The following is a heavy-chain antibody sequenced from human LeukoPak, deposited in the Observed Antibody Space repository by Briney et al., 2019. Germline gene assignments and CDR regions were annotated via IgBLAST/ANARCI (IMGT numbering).Heavy chain of an antibody. CDR1: GGSFSGYY. CDR2: INHSGST. J-gene: IGHJ6*02. D-gene: IGHD3-9*01. V-gene: IGHV4-34*01. Sequence: PSETLSLTCAVYGGSFSGYYWSWIRQPPGKGLEWIGEINHSGSTNYNPSLKSRVTISVDTSKNQFSLKPSSVTAADTAVYYCARGRTLRYFDPSYYYGMDVWGQGTTVTVSS. CDR3: ARGRTLRYFDPSYYYGMDV.